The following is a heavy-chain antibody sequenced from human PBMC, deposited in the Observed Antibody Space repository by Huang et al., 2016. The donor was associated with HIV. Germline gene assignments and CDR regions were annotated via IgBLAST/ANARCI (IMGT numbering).Heavy chain of an antibody. CDR3: ARGSRQGKYYYGSGTAY. CDR2: SKSDGSST. D-gene: IGHD3-10*01. Sequence: EVQLVESGGGLVQPGGSLRLSCAASGFTFSSYWMHWVRQVPGKGLVWVAHSKSDGSSTSYADSVKGRFTISRDNAKITLYLQMNSLRAEDTAVYYCARGSRQGKYYYGSGTAYWGQGTLVTVSS. J-gene: IGHJ4*02. CDR1: GFTFSSYW. V-gene: IGHV3-74*01.